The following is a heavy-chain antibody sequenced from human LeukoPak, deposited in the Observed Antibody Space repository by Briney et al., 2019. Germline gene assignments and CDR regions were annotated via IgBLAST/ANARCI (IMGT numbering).Heavy chain of an antibody. CDR2: ISWDGGST. V-gene: IGHV3-43D*03. CDR3: KKEGYGWGSSPPVNLNY. CDR1: GFTFDEYA. D-gene: IGHD3-10*01. J-gene: IGHJ4*02. Sequence: PGGSLRLSCAASGFTFDEYAMHWVRQAPGKGLEGVSLISWDGGSTYYADSVKGRFTISRDNSKNSLYLQMNSLRAEDTALYYCKKEGYGWGSSPPVNLNYGGGETLSTVPS.